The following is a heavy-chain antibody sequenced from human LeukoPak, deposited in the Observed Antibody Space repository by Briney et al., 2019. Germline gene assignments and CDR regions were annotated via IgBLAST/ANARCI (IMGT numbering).Heavy chain of an antibody. Sequence: PSETLSLTCAVYGESFSGHYWSWIRQPPGKGLEWIGEINHSGSTNYNPSLKSRVTISVDTSKNQFSLKLSSVTAADTAVYYCAGSLSGSYRNWFDPWGQGTLVTVSS. V-gene: IGHV4-34*01. CDR2: INHSGST. J-gene: IGHJ5*02. CDR3: AGSLSGSYRNWFDP. CDR1: GESFSGHY. D-gene: IGHD1-26*01.